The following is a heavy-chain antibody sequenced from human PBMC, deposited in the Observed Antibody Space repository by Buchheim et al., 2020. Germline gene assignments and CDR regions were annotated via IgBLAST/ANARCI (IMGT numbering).Heavy chain of an antibody. CDR3: VRAKGRVVVVIEDSYFDY. D-gene: IGHD3-22*01. CDR2: ISSSGDII. V-gene: IGHV3-11*01. Sequence: QVQLVESGGGLVKPGGSLRLSCAASGFTFSDYQMSWIRQAPGKGLEWLSDISSSGDIIDYADSVKGRFTISRDNAKNSLHLQMNSLRAEDTAVYYCVRAKGRVVVVIEDSYFDYWGQGTL. CDR1: GFTFSDYQ. J-gene: IGHJ4*02.